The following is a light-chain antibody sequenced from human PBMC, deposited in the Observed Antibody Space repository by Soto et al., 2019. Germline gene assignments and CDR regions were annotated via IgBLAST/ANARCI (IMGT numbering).Light chain of an antibody. Sequence: AIQMTQSPSSLSASVGDRVTITCRASQGIRTELGWYQQRPGRAPKLLIYGPSTLQSGVPSRFSGSGSGTDFTLTISDLQPEDFATYYCLQDSSYPRTFGQGTKIDIK. CDR1: QGIRTE. V-gene: IGKV1-6*01. J-gene: IGKJ1*01. CDR2: GPS. CDR3: LQDSSYPRT.